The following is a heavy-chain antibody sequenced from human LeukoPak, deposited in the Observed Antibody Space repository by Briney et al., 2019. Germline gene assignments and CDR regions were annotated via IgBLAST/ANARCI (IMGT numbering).Heavy chain of an antibody. V-gene: IGHV3-23*01. J-gene: IGHJ4*02. CDR2: IRSNGETT. Sequence: GGSLRLCCAASGFTFSSIAMTWVRQAPGKGLEWVSTIRSNGETTYNADSVKGRFTISRDNSKKTLYLQLNGLRVEDTAIYYCAKGQELDDGVFDSWGQGTLVTVSS. D-gene: IGHD1-1*01. CDR1: GFTFSSIA. CDR3: AKGQELDDGVFDS.